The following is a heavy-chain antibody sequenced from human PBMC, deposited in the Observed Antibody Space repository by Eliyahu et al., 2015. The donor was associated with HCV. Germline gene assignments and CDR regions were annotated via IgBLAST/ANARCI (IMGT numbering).Heavy chain of an antibody. D-gene: IGHD3-3*01. J-gene: IGHJ6*02. CDR3: ARFFDSWNPGASNDFAHMDI. CDR1: GYXFPDFA. V-gene: IGHV1-18*01. Sequence: QVQLVQSGSAVKKPGXSVXXXCKASGYXFPDFAIXXXRQAPGQGLEWLGWISTHSFNTHSSVNLQGRFTMAADTSTTTAFMDLRDLKSDDTAVYFCARFFDSWNPGASNDFAHMDIWGQGTTVIVSS. CDR2: ISTHSFNT.